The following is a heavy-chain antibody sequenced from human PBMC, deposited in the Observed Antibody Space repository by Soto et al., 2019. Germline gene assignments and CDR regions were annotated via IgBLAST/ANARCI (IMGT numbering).Heavy chain of an antibody. J-gene: IGHJ4*02. Sequence: ASVKISCKTSGYTFTGYYMHWGRQAPGQGLEWMGWINPNSGGTNYAQKFQGRVTMTRDTSISTAYMELSRLRSDDTAVYYCARDLDDYWGQGTLVTVSS. V-gene: IGHV1-2*02. D-gene: IGHD1-1*01. CDR2: INPNSGGT. CDR3: ARDLDDY. CDR1: GYTFTGYY.